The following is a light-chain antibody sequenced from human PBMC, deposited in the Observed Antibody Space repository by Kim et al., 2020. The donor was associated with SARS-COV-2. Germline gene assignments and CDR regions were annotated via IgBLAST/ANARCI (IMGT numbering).Light chain of an antibody. CDR3: GSWDDSLSGRV. CDR2: NDN. V-gene: IGLV1-44*01. CDR1: RSNVGNNP. Sequence: QSVLTQPPSASGTPGQTVTISCSGRRSNVGNNPVTWFQQVPGTAPKLLMSNDNQRPSGVPDRFSASKSGTSAPLAISGLQSEDEDVYYCGSWDDSLSGRVFGGGTQLTVL. J-gene: IGLJ3*02.